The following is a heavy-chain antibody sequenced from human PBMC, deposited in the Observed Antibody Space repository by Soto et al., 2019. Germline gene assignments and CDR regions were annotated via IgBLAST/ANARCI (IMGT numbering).Heavy chain of an antibody. D-gene: IGHD2-2*01. J-gene: IGHJ6*02. Sequence: PGESLKISCQGFGYSFSSYWIGWVRQMPGKGLEWMGRIDPSDSYTNYSPSFQGHVTISADKSISTAYLQWSSLKASDTAMYYCARHFSNLLYYYGMDVWGQGTTVTVSS. CDR2: IDPSDSYT. CDR3: ARHFSNLLYYYGMDV. CDR1: GYSFSSYW. V-gene: IGHV5-10-1*01.